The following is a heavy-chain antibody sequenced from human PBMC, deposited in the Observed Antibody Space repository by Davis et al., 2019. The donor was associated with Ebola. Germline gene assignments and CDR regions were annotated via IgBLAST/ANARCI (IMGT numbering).Heavy chain of an antibody. V-gene: IGHV3-9*01. CDR2: ISWNSGSI. CDR1: GFTFDDYA. Sequence: PGGSLRLSCAASGFTFDDYAMHWVRQAPGKGLEWVSGISWNSGSIGYADSVKGRFTISRDNAKNSLYLQMNSLRAEDTALYYCAKDISAARRDYYYHYGMDVWGQGTTVTVSS. D-gene: IGHD6-6*01. J-gene: IGHJ6*02. CDR3: AKDISAARRDYYYHYGMDV.